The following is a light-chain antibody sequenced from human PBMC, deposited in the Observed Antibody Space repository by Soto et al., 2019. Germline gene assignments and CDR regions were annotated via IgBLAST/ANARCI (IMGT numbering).Light chain of an antibody. CDR1: QAISNY. CDR2: AAS. CDR3: QQLNIFPPLFT. Sequence: DIQLAQSPSSLSPSVGDRVTITCRASQAISNYLAWYQQKPGKVPKLLIYAASTLQPGVPSRFSGSGSGTDFTLTISSLQPEDVATYFCQQLNIFPPLFTFGPGTKVDIK. V-gene: IGKV1-27*01. J-gene: IGKJ3*01.